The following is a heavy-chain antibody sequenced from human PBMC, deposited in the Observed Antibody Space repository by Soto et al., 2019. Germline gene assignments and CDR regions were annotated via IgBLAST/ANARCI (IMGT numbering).Heavy chain of an antibody. CDR1: GYSFTSYW. D-gene: IGHD6-13*01. CDR3: ATTWGPYSSSWENYYYYGMDV. J-gene: IGHJ6*02. Sequence: GESLKISCKGSGYSFTSYWISWVRQMPGKGLEWMGRIDPSDSYTNYSPSFQGHVTISADKSISTAYLQWSSLKASDTAMYYCATTWGPYSSSWENYYYYGMDVWGQGTTVTVSS. V-gene: IGHV5-10-1*01. CDR2: IDPSDSYT.